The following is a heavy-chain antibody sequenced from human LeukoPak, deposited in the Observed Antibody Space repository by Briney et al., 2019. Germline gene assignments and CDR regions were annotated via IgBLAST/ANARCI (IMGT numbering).Heavy chain of an antibody. D-gene: IGHD3-22*01. V-gene: IGHV1-2*02. Sequence: ASVKVSCKASGYTFTGYYMHWVRQAPGQGLEWMGIINPNSGGTKYAQKFQGRVTMTTDTSTSTAYMELRSLKSDDTAVYYCASLKNYYDSSGYLVTDAFDIWGQGTMVTVSS. CDR2: INPNSGGT. CDR1: GYTFTGYY. CDR3: ASLKNYYDSSGYLVTDAFDI. J-gene: IGHJ3*02.